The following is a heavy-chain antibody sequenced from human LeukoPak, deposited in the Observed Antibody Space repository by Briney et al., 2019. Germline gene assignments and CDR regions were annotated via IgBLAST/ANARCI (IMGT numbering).Heavy chain of an antibody. CDR1: GYTFTSYD. Sequence: ASVKVSCKASGYTFTSYDINWVRQATGQGLEWMGWMNPNSGNTGYAQKFQGRVTMTRNTSISTAYMELSSLRSEDTVVYYCAIIVVVLAAVHAFDIWGQGTMVTVSS. CDR3: AIIVVVLAAVHAFDI. V-gene: IGHV1-8*01. D-gene: IGHD2-2*01. J-gene: IGHJ3*02. CDR2: MNPNSGNT.